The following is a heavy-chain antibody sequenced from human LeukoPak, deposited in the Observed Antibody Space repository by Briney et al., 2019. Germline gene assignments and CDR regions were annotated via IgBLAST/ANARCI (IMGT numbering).Heavy chain of an antibody. CDR1: GFTVSSNY. Sequence: GGSLRLSCAASGFTVSSNYMSWVRQAPGKGLECVSVIYSCGSTYYADSVKGRFTISRDNSKNTLYLQMHRLRAEDTAVYYCARDRAHYYGSGSPGYYYGMDVWGQGTTVTVSS. CDR3: ARDRAHYYGSGSPGYYYGMDV. CDR2: IYSCGST. D-gene: IGHD3-10*01. J-gene: IGHJ6*02. V-gene: IGHV3-66*01.